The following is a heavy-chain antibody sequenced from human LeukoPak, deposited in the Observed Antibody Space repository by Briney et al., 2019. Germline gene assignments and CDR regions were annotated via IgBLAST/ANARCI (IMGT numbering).Heavy chain of an antibody. D-gene: IGHD4-17*01. Sequence: SETLSLTCTVSGGSISSSSYYWGWIRQPPGKGLEWIGSIYYSGSTYYNPSLKSRVTISVDTSKNQFSLKLSSVTAADTAEYYCARNKINTVTTGWYFDLWGRGTLVSVSS. J-gene: IGHJ2*01. CDR3: ARNKINTVTTGWYFDL. V-gene: IGHV4-39*01. CDR1: GGSISSSSYY. CDR2: IYYSGST.